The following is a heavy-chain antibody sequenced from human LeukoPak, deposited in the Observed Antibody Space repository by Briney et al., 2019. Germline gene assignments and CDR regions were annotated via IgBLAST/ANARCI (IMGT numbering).Heavy chain of an antibody. D-gene: IGHD3-22*01. Sequence: ASVKVSCKASGYTFTSYAMNWVRQAPGQGLEWMGWISAYNGNTNYAQKLQGRVTMTTDTSTSTAYMELRSLRSDDTAVYYCARDPTYSSGYYYFDYWGQGTLVTVSS. J-gene: IGHJ4*02. CDR2: ISAYNGNT. V-gene: IGHV1-18*01. CDR3: ARDPTYSSGYYYFDY. CDR1: GYTFTSYA.